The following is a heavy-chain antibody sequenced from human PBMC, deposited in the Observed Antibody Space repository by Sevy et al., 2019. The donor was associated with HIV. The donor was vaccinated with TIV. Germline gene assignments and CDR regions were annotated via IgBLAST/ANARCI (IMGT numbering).Heavy chain of an antibody. Sequence: GGSLRLSCAASGFTFSSYGMHWVRQAPGKGLEWVAVISYDGSNKYYADSVKGRFTISRDNSKNTLYLQMNSLRAEDTAVYYCATSQNTRYYDFWSGYRTYYGIDVWGQGTTVTVSS. CDR1: GFTFSSYG. CDR2: ISYDGSNK. J-gene: IGHJ6*02. D-gene: IGHD3-3*01. CDR3: ATSQNTRYYDFWSGYRTYYGIDV. V-gene: IGHV3-30*03.